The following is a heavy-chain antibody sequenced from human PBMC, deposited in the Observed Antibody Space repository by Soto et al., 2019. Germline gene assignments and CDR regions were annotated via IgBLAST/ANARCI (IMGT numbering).Heavy chain of an antibody. V-gene: IGHV3-21*01. CDR3: ASDAIVVPCEVLHCYYYSSGMDF. Sequence: EVQLVESGGGLVKPGGSLRLSCAASGFTFSSYSMNWVRQAPGKGLEWVSSISSSSSYIYYADSVKGRFTISRDNAKNSLFFQLEGLRAEDATVFYSASDAIVVPCEVLHCYYYSSGMDFWVQGTTVTVSS. CDR1: GFTFSSYS. CDR2: ISSSSSYI. D-gene: IGHD2-21*01. J-gene: IGHJ6*02.